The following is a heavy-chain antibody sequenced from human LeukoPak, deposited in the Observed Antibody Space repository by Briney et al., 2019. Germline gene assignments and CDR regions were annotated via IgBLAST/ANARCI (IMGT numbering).Heavy chain of an antibody. Sequence: GGPLRLSCAASGFTFSNYAMNCVPQAPRKGLEWVSAISNTGVNTHYADSLKGRFTISRDNSKNTLYLQMDSLRLEDTAVYYCAKDESAFVWGSYRSVIWGQGTLVTVSS. CDR3: AKDESAFVWGSYRSVI. J-gene: IGHJ4*02. D-gene: IGHD3-16*02. V-gene: IGHV3-23*01. CDR2: ISNTGVNT. CDR1: GFTFSNYA.